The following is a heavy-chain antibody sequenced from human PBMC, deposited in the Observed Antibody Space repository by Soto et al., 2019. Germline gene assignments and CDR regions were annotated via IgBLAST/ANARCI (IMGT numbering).Heavy chain of an antibody. J-gene: IGHJ6*02. V-gene: IGHV1-3*01. D-gene: IGHD1-26*01. CDR2: INAGNGNT. Sequence: ASVKVSCKASGYTFTSYAMHWVRQAPGQRLEWMGWINAGNGNTKYSQKFQGRFTISRDDSKNTLYLQMNSLRAEDTAVYYCATTGMGLTLYYYYHGMDVWGQGTTVTVSS. CDR1: GYTFTSYA. CDR3: ATTGMGLTLYYYYHGMDV.